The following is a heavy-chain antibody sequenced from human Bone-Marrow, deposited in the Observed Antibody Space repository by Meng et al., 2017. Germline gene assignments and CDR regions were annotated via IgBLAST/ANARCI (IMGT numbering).Heavy chain of an antibody. CDR3: ARKFDY. CDR1: GFSLSNYW. CDR2: INSDGRSI. Sequence: GESLKISCAASGFSLSNYWVHWVRQAPKKGLVWVSRINSDGRSINYADSVKGRFTISRDNAKNSLYLQMNSLRAEDTAVYYCARKFDYWGQGTLVTVSS. J-gene: IGHJ4*02. V-gene: IGHV3-74*01.